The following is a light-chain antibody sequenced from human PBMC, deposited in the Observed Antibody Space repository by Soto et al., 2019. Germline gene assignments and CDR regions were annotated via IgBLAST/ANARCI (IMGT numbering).Light chain of an antibody. CDR2: GAS. CDR1: QSVNSN. J-gene: IGKJ1*01. Sequence: EIVMPQSPATLSVSPGARATLSCRASQSVNSNLAWYQQKPGQAPRLLISGASTRATGIPARCSGSGSGTAFSLTISSLRSEDFAVYYGQQYNNWRTLGQGTKVEIK. V-gene: IGKV3-15*01. CDR3: QQYNNWRT.